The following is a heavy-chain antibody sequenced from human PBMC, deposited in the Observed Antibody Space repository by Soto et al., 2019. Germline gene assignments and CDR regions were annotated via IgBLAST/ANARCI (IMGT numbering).Heavy chain of an antibody. CDR3: ARGEQYSGRIFDY. V-gene: IGHV6-1*01. Sequence: SQTLSLPCAITEDIVSSNSAGWSCVRQSPSRGLEWLGRTYYRSKWYYEYAVSVRGRITINPDTSKNQYSLQLNSVTPEDTAVYFCARGEQYSGRIFDYWGQGTLVTVSS. CDR1: EDIVSSNSAG. D-gene: IGHD1-26*01. J-gene: IGHJ4*01. CDR2: TYYRSKWYY.